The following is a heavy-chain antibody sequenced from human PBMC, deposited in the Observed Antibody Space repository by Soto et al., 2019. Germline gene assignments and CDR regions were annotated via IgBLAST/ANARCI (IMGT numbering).Heavy chain of an antibody. D-gene: IGHD3-16*01. CDR3: GKDPTVNYVGAFEI. Sequence: PGGSLRLSCVGSGFTFSNYWMHWVRQAPGKGLEWVSRVKSDGSSTSYADSVKGRFTISRDNAKNTLYLQMNSLRADDTAVYYCGKDPTVNYVGAFEIWGQGTMVTVSS. V-gene: IGHV3-74*01. CDR2: VKSDGSST. CDR1: GFTFSNYW. J-gene: IGHJ3*02.